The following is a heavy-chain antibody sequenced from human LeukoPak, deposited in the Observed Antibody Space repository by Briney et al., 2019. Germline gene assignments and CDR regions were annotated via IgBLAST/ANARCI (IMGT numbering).Heavy chain of an antibody. CDR3: ARGIQLWFQDY. Sequence: SETLSLTCAVYGGSFSGYYWSWIRQPPGKGLEWIGEINHSGSTNYNPSLKSRVTISVDTSKSQCSLKLSSVTAADTAVYYCARGIQLWFQDYWGQGTLVTVSS. V-gene: IGHV4-34*01. CDR1: GGSFSGYY. D-gene: IGHD5-18*01. J-gene: IGHJ4*02. CDR2: INHSGST.